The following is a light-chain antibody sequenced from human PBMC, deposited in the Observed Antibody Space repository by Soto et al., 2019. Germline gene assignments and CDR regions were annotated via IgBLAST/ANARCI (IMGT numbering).Light chain of an antibody. CDR1: QSVSSN. CDR3: QQRSDWPPT. CDR2: GAS. J-gene: IGKJ1*01. Sequence: EIVLTQSPGTLSLSPGERATLSCRASQSVSSNVAWYQQKPGQAPRLLIYGASSRATGIPARFSGSGSGTDFTLTISSLEAEDFAVYYCQQRSDWPPTFGQGTKVDIK. V-gene: IGKV3-11*01.